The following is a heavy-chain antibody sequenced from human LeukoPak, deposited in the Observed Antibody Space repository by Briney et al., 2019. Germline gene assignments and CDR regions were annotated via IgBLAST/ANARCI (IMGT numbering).Heavy chain of an antibody. CDR1: GYTFTSYY. Sequence: GASVKVSCKASGYTFTSYYMHWVRQSPGQGLEWMGIINPSGGSTSYAQKFQGRVTISVDTSKNQFSLKLSSVTAADTAVYYCARGGYDYVWGSYRSFDYWGQGTLVTVSS. D-gene: IGHD3-16*02. V-gene: IGHV1-46*01. J-gene: IGHJ4*02. CDR3: ARGGYDYVWGSYRSFDY. CDR2: INPSGGST.